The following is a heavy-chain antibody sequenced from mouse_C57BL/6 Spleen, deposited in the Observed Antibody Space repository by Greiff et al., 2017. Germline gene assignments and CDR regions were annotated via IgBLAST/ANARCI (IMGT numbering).Heavy chain of an antibody. CDR1: GYSFTSYY. J-gene: IGHJ3*01. D-gene: IGHD2-2*01. Sequence: VQLQQSGPELVKPGASVKISCKASGYSFTSYYIHWVKQRPGQGLEWIGWIYPGRGTTQANEKFTGKATLTADTSSSTASMQLSSLTSEDSAVYYCARHGYAFAYWGQGTLVTVSA. V-gene: IGHV1-66*01. CDR2: IYPGRGTT. CDR3: ARHGYAFAY.